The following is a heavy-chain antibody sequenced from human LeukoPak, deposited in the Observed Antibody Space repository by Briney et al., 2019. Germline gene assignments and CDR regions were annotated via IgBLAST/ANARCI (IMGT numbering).Heavy chain of an antibody. CDR1: GYTFTSYG. V-gene: IGHV1-18*01. J-gene: IGHJ4*02. D-gene: IGHD3-22*01. CDR3: AREPNYYDSSGYFY. Sequence: ASVKVSCKASGYTFTSYGISWVRQAPGQGLEWMGWISAYNGNTNYAQKLQGRVTMTTDTSTSTAYMELRSLRSDDTAVYYCAREPNYYDSSGYFYWGQGTLVTVSS. CDR2: ISAYNGNT.